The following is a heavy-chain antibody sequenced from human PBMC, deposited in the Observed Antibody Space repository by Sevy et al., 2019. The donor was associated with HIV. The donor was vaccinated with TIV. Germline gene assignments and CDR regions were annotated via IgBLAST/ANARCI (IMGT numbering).Heavy chain of an antibody. Sequence: GGYLRLSCAASGFTFSNAWMSWVRQAPGKGLEWVGRIKSKTDGGTTDYAAPVKGRFTISRDDSKNTLYLQMNSLKTEDTAVYYCTTGDFTRYCSSTSCYFDYWGQGTLVTVSS. D-gene: IGHD2-2*01. CDR3: TTGDFTRYCSSTSCYFDY. CDR1: GFTFSNAW. CDR2: IKSKTDGGTT. V-gene: IGHV3-15*01. J-gene: IGHJ4*02.